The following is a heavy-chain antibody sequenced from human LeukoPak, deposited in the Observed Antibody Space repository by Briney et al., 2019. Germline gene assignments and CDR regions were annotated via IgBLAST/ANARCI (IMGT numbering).Heavy chain of an antibody. V-gene: IGHV3-23*01. CDR1: GFTFSSYA. D-gene: IGHD3-10*01. CDR3: AKDWGYGSGSSRDY. CDR2: ISGSGGST. Sequence: GGSLRLSCAASGFTFSSYAMSWVRQAPGKGLEWVSAISGSGGSTYYADSVKGRFTISRDSSKNMLYLQMNSLRAEDTAVYYCAKDWGYGSGSSRDYWGQGTLVTVSS. J-gene: IGHJ4*02.